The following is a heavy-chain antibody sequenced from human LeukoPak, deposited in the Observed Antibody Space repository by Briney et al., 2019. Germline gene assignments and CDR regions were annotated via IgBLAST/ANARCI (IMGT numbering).Heavy chain of an antibody. CDR1: GFTFSSYA. CDR2: ISGSGGST. J-gene: IGHJ4*02. CDR3: AKEVSYHDILTGYKRTYYFDS. Sequence: GGSLRLSCAASGFTFSSYAMSWVRQAPGKGLEWVSAISGSGGSTYYADSVKGRFTISRDNSKNTLYLQMNSLRAEDTAVYHCAKEVSYHDILTGYKRTYYFDSWGQGTLVTVSS. D-gene: IGHD3-9*01. V-gene: IGHV3-23*01.